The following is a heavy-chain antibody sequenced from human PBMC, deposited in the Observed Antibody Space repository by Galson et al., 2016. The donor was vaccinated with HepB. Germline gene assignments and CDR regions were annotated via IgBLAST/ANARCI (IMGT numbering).Heavy chain of an antibody. V-gene: IGHV6-1*01. CDR2: TYYRSRWYN. D-gene: IGHD6-6*01. CDR3: VRTSDTSSGDFDF. J-gene: IGHJ4*02. CDR1: GDSVSSNSAS. Sequence: CAISGDSVSSNSASWNWIRQSPSRGLEWLGRTYYRSRWYNDYAESVRSRLTINADTSKNQFSLQLISVTPEDTAVYYCVRTSDTSSGDFDFWGQGTLVTVSS.